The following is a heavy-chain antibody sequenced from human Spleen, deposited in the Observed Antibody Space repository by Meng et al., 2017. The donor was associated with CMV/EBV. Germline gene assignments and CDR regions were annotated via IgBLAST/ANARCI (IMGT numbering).Heavy chain of an antibody. CDR3: AKDRYLEWFSMDV. J-gene: IGHJ6*02. D-gene: IGHD3-3*01. Sequence: GESLNISCAASGFTFSSYAMSWVRQAPGKGLEWVAFIRNDGSDKYYSDSVKGRFTISRDNSKSALYLQMSSLRPEDTAVYYCAKDRYLEWFSMDVWGQGTTVTVSS. CDR2: IRNDGSDK. CDR1: GFTFSSYA. V-gene: IGHV3-30*02.